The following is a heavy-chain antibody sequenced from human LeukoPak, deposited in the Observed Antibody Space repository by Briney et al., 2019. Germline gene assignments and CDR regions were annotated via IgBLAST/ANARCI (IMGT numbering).Heavy chain of an antibody. CDR2: ISGSGGST. Sequence: GGSLRLSCAASGFTFSSYAMSWVRQAPGKGLEWVSAISGSGGSTYYADSVKGRFTISRDNSKNTLYLQMNSLRAEDTAVYYCAKDGGRDGYNSEDYSDYWGQGTLVTVSS. D-gene: IGHD5-24*01. V-gene: IGHV3-23*01. CDR1: GFTFSSYA. CDR3: AKDGGRDGYNSEDYSDY. J-gene: IGHJ4*02.